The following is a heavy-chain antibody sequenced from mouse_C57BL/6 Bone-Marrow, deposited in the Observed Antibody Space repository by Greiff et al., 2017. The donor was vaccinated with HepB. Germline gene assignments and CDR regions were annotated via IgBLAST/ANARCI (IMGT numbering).Heavy chain of an antibody. Sequence: VQLKESGPELVKPGASVKISCKASGYSFTGYYMNWVKQSPEKSLEWIGEINPSTGGTTYNQKFKAKATLTVDKSSSTAYMQLKSLTSEDSAVYFCARRVGRWLLFAYWGQGTLVTVSA. V-gene: IGHV1-42*01. CDR3: ARRVGRWLLFAY. D-gene: IGHD2-3*01. J-gene: IGHJ3*01. CDR1: GYSFTGYY. CDR2: INPSTGGT.